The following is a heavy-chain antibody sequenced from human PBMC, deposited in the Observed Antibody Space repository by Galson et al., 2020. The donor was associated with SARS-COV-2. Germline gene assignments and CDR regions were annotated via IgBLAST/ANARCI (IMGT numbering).Heavy chain of an antibody. CDR3: ARDLRSGWYNYFDY. CDR2: INSSSSYI. Sequence: GESLKISCAASGFTFSSYIMNWVRQAPGKGLEWVSSINSSSSYIYYADPVKGGVTISRDNAKKSLYLQMNSLGAEDTAEYYCARDLRSGWYNYFDYWGQGTLVTVSS. D-gene: IGHD6-19*01. V-gene: IGHV3-21*01. J-gene: IGHJ4*02. CDR1: GFTFSSYI.